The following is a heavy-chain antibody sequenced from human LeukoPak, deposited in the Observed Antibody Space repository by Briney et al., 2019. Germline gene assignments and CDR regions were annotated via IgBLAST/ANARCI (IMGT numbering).Heavy chain of an antibody. CDR3: AKFGYSGYVKTCCDY. CDR1: GFTFSSYG. CDR2: ISYDGSNK. D-gene: IGHD5-12*01. Sequence: GGSLRLSCAASGFTFSSYGMHWVRQAPGKGLEWVAGISYDGSNKYYADSVKGRFTISRDNSKNTLYLQMNSLRAEDTAMYYCAKFGYSGYVKTCCDYWGQGTLVTVSS. V-gene: IGHV3-30*18. J-gene: IGHJ4*02.